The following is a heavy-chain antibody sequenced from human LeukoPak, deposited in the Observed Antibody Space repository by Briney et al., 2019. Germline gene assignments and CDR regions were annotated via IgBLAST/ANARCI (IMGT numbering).Heavy chain of an antibody. CDR1: GYTFTSYG. Sequence: ASVKVSCKASGYTFTSYGISWVRRAPGQGLEWMGWISAYNGNTNYAQKLQGRVTMTTDTSTSTAYMELRSLRSDDTAVYYCARETMDTSCFDYWGQGTLVTVSS. D-gene: IGHD2-2*01. J-gene: IGHJ4*02. CDR3: ARETMDTSCFDY. V-gene: IGHV1-18*01. CDR2: ISAYNGNT.